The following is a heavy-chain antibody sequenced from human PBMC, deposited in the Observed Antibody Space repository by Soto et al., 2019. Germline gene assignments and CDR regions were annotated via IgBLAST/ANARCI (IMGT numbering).Heavy chain of an antibody. CDR2: IIPIFRTT. CDR1: GGTFNSHA. Sequence: QVQLVQSGAEVKKPGSSVKVSCKASGGTFNSHAISWVRQAPGQGLEWMGGIIPIFRTTNYAQKFQGRVTTTADESTSTAYMELSSLRSEDTAVYYCARPYSSSLENSYYFAMDVWGQGTTVTVSS. D-gene: IGHD6-13*01. V-gene: IGHV1-69*12. CDR3: ARPYSSSLENSYYFAMDV. J-gene: IGHJ6*02.